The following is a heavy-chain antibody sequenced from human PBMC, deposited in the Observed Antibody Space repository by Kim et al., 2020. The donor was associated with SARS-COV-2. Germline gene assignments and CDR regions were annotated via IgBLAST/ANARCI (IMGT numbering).Heavy chain of an antibody. CDR3: ARARGSRGVRLDY. J-gene: IGHJ4*02. CDR2: TYYRSKWYN. Sequence: SQTLSLTCAISGDSVSNNSTTWNWIRQSPSRGLEWLGRTYYRSKWYNEYAISVKSRITINADTSKNQFSLQLISMTPEDTAVYYCARARGSRGVRLDYWGQGTLVTVSS. D-gene: IGHD2-15*01. CDR1: GDSVSNNSTT. V-gene: IGHV6-1*01.